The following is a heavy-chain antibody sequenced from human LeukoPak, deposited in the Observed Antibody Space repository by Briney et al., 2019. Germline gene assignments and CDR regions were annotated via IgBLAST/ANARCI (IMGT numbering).Heavy chain of an antibody. Sequence: MSSETLSLTCTASGASITDYYWSWIRQPPAKGPEWIGYIYYSGSPNYNPSLKSRVTLSLDTSQNQFSLKLTSVTAADTAVYYCAYGGDAYKTGYWGQGTLVTVSS. V-gene: IGHV4-59*01. J-gene: IGHJ4*02. CDR3: AYGGDAYKTGY. D-gene: IGHD5-24*01. CDR1: GASITDYY. CDR2: IYYSGSP.